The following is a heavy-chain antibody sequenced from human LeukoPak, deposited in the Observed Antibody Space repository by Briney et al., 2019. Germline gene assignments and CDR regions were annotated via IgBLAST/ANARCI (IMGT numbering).Heavy chain of an antibody. Sequence: GGSLRLSCAASGFTFSSYAMSWVRKAPGKGLEWVSAISGSGGSTYYADSVKGRFTISRDNSKNTLYLQMNSMRAEDTAVYYCAKNPEIAMVRGGRAVWFDPWGQGALVTVSS. D-gene: IGHD3-10*01. V-gene: IGHV3-23*01. J-gene: IGHJ5*02. CDR2: ISGSGGST. CDR3: AKNPEIAMVRGGRAVWFDP. CDR1: GFTFSSYA.